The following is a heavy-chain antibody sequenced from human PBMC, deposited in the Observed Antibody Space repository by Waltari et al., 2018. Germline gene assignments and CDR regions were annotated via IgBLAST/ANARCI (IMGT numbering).Heavy chain of an antibody. CDR1: GFTFSSYA. V-gene: IGHV3-30-3*01. D-gene: IGHD2-15*01. CDR3: ARARFIVVVVAALDY. CDR2: KSYDGINK. J-gene: IGHJ4*02. Sequence: QVQLVESGGGVVQPGRSLRLSCAASGFTFSSYAMHWVRQAPGKGLEWVAVKSYDGINKYYADSVKGRFTISRDNSKNTLYLQMNSLRAEDTAVYYCARARFIVVVVAALDYWGQGTLVTVSS.